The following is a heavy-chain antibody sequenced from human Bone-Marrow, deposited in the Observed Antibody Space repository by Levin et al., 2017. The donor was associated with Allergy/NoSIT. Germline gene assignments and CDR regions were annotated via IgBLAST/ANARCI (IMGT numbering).Heavy chain of an antibody. CDR2: LDGSSGKT. CDR1: GFIFADYA. D-gene: IGHD4-17*01. J-gene: IGHJ6*03. Sequence: GGSLRLSCTISGFIFADYAMNWVRQAPGKGLEWVSSLDGSSGKTHYADAVKGRFTISREYYKNTLFLQMNSLRVEDTARYYCAKAGTTVMLDYSYLDVWGEGTAVTVSS. CDR3: AKAGTTVMLDYSYLDV. V-gene: IGHV3-23*01.